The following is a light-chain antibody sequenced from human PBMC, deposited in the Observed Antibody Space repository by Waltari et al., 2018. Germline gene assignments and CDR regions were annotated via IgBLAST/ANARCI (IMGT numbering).Light chain of an antibody. CDR3: CSYAGAYTYV. V-gene: IGLV2-11*01. J-gene: IGLJ1*01. CDR1: SSDVGTYDR. Sequence: QSVLTQPRSVSGSPGQSVTISCTGTSSDVGTYDRVSWYQQSPGKAPKLMIYDVSKGPSGVPSRFSGSKSGNTASLTISGLQAEDEADYYCCSYAGAYTYVFGTGTKVTVL. CDR2: DVS.